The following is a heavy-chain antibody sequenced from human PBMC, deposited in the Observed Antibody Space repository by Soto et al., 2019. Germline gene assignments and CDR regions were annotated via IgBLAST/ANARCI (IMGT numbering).Heavy chain of an antibody. CDR2: INPNSGGT. J-gene: IGHJ6*02. Sequence: VASVKVSCKASGYTFTGYYMHWVRQAPGQGLEWMGWINPNSGGTNYAQKFQGWVTMTRDTSISTAYMELSRLRSDDTAVYYCARASLRSKTRPDYGMDVWGQGTTVTVSS. CDR1: GYTFTGYY. D-gene: IGHD3-3*01. CDR3: ARASLRSKTRPDYGMDV. V-gene: IGHV1-2*04.